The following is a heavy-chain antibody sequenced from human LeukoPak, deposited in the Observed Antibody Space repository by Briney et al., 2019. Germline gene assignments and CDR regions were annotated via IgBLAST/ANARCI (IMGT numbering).Heavy chain of an antibody. CDR1: GYSIISDYY. V-gene: IGHV4-38-2*01. CDR2: VYHSGST. Sequence: PSETLSLTCAVSGYSIISDYYWGWIRQSPGKGLEWSGSVYHSGSTHYNPSLKSRVTMSVDTSKNQFSLKLNSVTAADTAVYYCARSSSGHSFEYWGQGSLVTVSS. J-gene: IGHJ4*02. D-gene: IGHD6-19*01. CDR3: ARSSSGHSFEY.